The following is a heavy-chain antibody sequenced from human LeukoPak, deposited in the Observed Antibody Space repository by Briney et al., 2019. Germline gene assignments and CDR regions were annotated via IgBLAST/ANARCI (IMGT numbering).Heavy chain of an antibody. J-gene: IGHJ6*03. CDR1: GFTFSSYE. Sequence: GGSLRLSCAASGFTFSSYEMNWVRQAPGKGLEWVSYISSSGSTIYYADSVKGRLTISRDNAKNSLYLQMNSLRAEDTAVYYCARGKGRASYYYYMDVWGKGTTVTISS. V-gene: IGHV3-48*03. CDR2: ISSSGSTI. CDR3: ARGKGRASYYYYMDV.